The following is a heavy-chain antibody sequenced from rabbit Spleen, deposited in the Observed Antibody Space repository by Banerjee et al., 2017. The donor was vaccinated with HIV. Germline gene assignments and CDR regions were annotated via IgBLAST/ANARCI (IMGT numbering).Heavy chain of an antibody. CDR1: GFSFSYSYW. J-gene: IGHJ4*01. CDR2: IYVGSGGGT. CDR3: ARVGEGGYGCLDL. D-gene: IGHD5-1*01. Sequence: QEQLEESGGDLVKPEGSLTLTCTASGFSFSYSYWICWVRQAPGKGLEWIACIYVGSGGGTKYARRAKGRFTISKASSTTVTLPKASRTVADTATYFGARVGEGGYGCLDLWGPGTLVTVS. V-gene: IGHV1S45*01.